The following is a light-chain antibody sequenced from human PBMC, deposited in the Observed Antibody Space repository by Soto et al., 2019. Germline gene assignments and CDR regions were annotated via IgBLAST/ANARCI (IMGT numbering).Light chain of an antibody. J-gene: IGKJ1*01. CDR1: QSIGSW. Sequence: DIQMTQSPSTLSASVGDRVIIVCRASQSIGSWLAWYQQKPGKAPKLLIYKASSLESGVPSRFSGSGSGTEFTLTIRSLQPDYFATYYCQQYNTYLWTFGQGTKVEIK. V-gene: IGKV1-5*03. CDR2: KAS. CDR3: QQYNTYLWT.